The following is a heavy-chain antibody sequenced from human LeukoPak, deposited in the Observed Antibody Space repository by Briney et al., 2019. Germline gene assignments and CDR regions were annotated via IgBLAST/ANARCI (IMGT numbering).Heavy chain of an antibody. J-gene: IGHJ4*02. V-gene: IGHV3-23*01. CDR3: AKDGQYYFDY. CDR2: TSRSGEIT. CDR1: GFTFSGYA. Sequence: GGSLRLSCAASGFTFSGYAMSWVRQATGKGLEWVSSTSRSGEITFYADSVKGRFAISRDNSKNTLYLQMNSLRAEDTAVYYCAKDGQYYFDYWGQGTLVTVSS.